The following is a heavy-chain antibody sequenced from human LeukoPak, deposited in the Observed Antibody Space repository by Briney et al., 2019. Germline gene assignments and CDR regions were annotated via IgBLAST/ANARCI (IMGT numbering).Heavy chain of an antibody. J-gene: IGHJ6*03. CDR3: ARGRTYYYDSSGYYPSYYMDV. CDR2: ITSSSSYI. Sequence: PGGSLRLSCAASGFTFSSYSMNWVRQAPGKGLEWVSCITSSSSYIYYADSVKGRFTISRDNDNNSLFLQMNRLRVEDTAVYYCARGRTYYYDSSGYYPSYYMDVWGKGTTVTVSS. V-gene: IGHV3-21*01. CDR1: GFTFSSYS. D-gene: IGHD3-22*01.